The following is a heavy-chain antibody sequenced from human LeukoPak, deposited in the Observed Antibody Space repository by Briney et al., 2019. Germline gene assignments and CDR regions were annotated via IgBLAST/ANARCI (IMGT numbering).Heavy chain of an antibody. V-gene: IGHV4-31*03. CDR1: GGSISSGGYY. J-gene: IGHJ6*03. CDR3: ARSATSIAAAPYYCYYYMDV. Sequence: PSETLSLTCTVSGGSISSGGYYWSWIRRHPGKGLERIGYIYYSASTYYNPSLKSRVTISVDTSKNQFSLKLSSVTAADTAVYYCARSATSIAAAPYYCYYYMDVWGKGTTVTVSS. D-gene: IGHD6-13*01. CDR2: IYYSAST.